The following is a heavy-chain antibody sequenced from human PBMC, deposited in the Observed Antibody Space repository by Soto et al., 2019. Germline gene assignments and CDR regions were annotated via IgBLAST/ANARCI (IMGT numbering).Heavy chain of an antibody. CDR1: GFTFSSYG. J-gene: IGHJ5*02. V-gene: IGHV3-33*01. D-gene: IGHD3-9*01. Sequence: GRSLRLSCAASGFTFSSYGMHWVRQAPGKGLEWVAVIWYDGSNKYYADSVKGRFTISRDNSKNTLYLQMNSLRAEDTAVYYCARDRISGDILTGYPRFDPWGQGTLVTVSS. CDR3: ARDRISGDILTGYPRFDP. CDR2: IWYDGSNK.